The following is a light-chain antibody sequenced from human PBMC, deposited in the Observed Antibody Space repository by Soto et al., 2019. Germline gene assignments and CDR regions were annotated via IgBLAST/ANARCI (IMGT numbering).Light chain of an antibody. CDR3: LQDINYPWT. Sequence: IQMTQSPSAMSASVGDRVTISCRASQGIGNALGWYQQKPGKPPKVLIYGASNLQSGVPPRFSGSGSGTDLTIAIGSLQPEDSETYDCLQDINYPWTFGQGTKVDIK. V-gene: IGKV1-6*01. J-gene: IGKJ1*01. CDR2: GAS. CDR1: QGIGNA.